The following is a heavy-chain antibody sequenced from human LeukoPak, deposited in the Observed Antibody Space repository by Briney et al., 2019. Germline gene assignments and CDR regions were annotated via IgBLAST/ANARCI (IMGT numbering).Heavy chain of an antibody. CDR3: ARDGYDILTGYYFVY. D-gene: IGHD3-9*01. CDR1: GGTFSSYA. Sequence: SVKVSCKASGGTFSSYAISWVRQAPGQGLEWMGGIIPIFGTANYAQKFQGRVTITADESTSTAYMELSSLRSEDTAVYYCARDGYDILTGYYFVYWGQGTLVTVSS. CDR2: IIPIFGTA. J-gene: IGHJ4*02. V-gene: IGHV1-69*13.